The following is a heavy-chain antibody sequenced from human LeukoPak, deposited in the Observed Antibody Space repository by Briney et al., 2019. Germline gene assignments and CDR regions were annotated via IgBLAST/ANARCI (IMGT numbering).Heavy chain of an antibody. D-gene: IGHD3-22*01. J-gene: IGHJ6*02. CDR1: GFTFSSYA. Sequence: PGGSLRPSCAASGFTFSSYAMSWVRQAPGKGLEWVSAISGSGGSTYYADSAKGRFTISRDNSKNTLYLQMNSLRAEDTAVYYCAKDNYYDSSGRTNYYYYGMDVWGQGTTVTVSS. CDR2: ISGSGGST. CDR3: AKDNYYDSSGRTNYYYYGMDV. V-gene: IGHV3-23*01.